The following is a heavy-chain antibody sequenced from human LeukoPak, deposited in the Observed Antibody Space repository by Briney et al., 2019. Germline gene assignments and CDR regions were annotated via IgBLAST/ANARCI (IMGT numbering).Heavy chain of an antibody. CDR3: ARDAGGGVDY. D-gene: IGHD1-14*01. V-gene: IGHV4-30-4*08. Sequence: SETLSLTCTVSGGSISSGDYYWSWVRQPPGKGLEWIGYIYYSGSTYYNPSLKSRVTISVDTSKNQFSLKLSSVTAADTAVYYCARDAGGGVDYWGQGTLVTVSS. CDR1: GGSISSGDYY. J-gene: IGHJ4*02. CDR2: IYYSGST.